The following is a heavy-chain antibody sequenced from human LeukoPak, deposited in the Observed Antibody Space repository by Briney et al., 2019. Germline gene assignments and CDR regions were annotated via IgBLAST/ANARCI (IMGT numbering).Heavy chain of an antibody. CDR3: AKTANDFWSGYLYYYYYYGMDV. V-gene: IGHV3-23*01. J-gene: IGHJ6*02. Sequence: GGSLRLSCAASGFTFSSYAMSWVRQAPGKGLEWVSAISGSGGSTYYADSVKGRFTISRDNSKTPLYLQMNSLRAEDTAVYYCAKTANDFWSGYLYYYYYYGMDVWGQGTTVTVSS. D-gene: IGHD3-3*01. CDR2: ISGSGGST. CDR1: GFTFSSYA.